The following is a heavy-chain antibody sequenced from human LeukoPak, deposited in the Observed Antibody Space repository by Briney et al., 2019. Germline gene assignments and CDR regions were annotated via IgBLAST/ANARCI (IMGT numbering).Heavy chain of an antibody. J-gene: IGHJ3*02. Sequence: SQTLSLTCTVSGGSISSGGYCWSWIRQPPGKGLEWIGYIYHSGSTYYNPSLKSRVTISVDRSKNQFSLKLSSVTAADTAVYYCARDKGGFEEGPSIVVVPAAIDRGLGDAFDIWGQGTIVTVSS. CDR2: IYHSGST. CDR1: GGSISSGGYC. CDR3: ARDKGGFEEGPSIVVVPAAIDRGLGDAFDI. D-gene: IGHD2-2*02. V-gene: IGHV4-30-2*01.